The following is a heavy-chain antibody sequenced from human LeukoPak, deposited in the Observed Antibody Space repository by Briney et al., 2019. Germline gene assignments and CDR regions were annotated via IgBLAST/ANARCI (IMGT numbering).Heavy chain of an antibody. CDR1: GFTFGDYA. CDR2: IRSKAYGGTT. Sequence: PGGSLRLSCTASGFTFGDYAMSWVRQAPGKGLEWVGFIRSKAYGGTTEYAASVKGRFTISRDDSKSIAYLQMNSLKTEDTAVYYCTTNFDDILTGYYNYWGQGTLVTVSS. CDR3: TTNFDDILTGYYNY. D-gene: IGHD3-9*01. J-gene: IGHJ4*02. V-gene: IGHV3-49*04.